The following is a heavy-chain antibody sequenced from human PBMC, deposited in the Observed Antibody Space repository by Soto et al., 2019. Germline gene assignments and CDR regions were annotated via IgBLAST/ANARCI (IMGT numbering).Heavy chain of an antibody. CDR1: GFTFGNYA. CDR3: AKGFIVVVTVLRPDDAFGV. V-gene: IGHV3-23*01. D-gene: IGHD2-21*02. Sequence: DVQLLESGGGLVQPGGSLRLSCAASGFTFGNYAINWVRLAPGKGLEWVSGISGGGGTTYYADSVKGRFTIFRDTSKNTVFLQMNSLRADDTAVYYCAKGFIVVVTVLRPDDAFGVWGQGTMVTVSS. J-gene: IGHJ3*01. CDR2: ISGGGGTT.